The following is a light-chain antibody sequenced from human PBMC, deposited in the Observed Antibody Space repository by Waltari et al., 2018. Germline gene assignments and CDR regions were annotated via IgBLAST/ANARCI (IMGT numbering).Light chain of an antibody. Sequence: DIQMTQSPSFVSASVGDRVTITCRASQGINNYLFWYQQKPGKAPKLLIYRASTLQRGVSSRFSGSGSGTDFTLTISSLQPEDFATYYCQQAYSFPRTFGQGTKVEIK. CDR3: QQAYSFPRT. J-gene: IGKJ1*01. CDR1: QGINNY. V-gene: IGKV1-12*01. CDR2: RAS.